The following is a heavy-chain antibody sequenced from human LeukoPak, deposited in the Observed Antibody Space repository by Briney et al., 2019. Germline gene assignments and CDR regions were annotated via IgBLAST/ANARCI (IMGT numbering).Heavy chain of an antibody. J-gene: IGHJ4*02. CDR2: IYRNGST. CDR3: ARVSIEVGATTFGY. D-gene: IGHD1-26*01. Sequence: PSETLSLTCTVSGGSISSYYWSWIRQPPGKGLEWIGYIYRNGSTNYNPSLKSRVTISVDTSKNQFSLKLSSVTAADTAVYYCARVSIEVGATTFGYWGQGTLVTVSS. V-gene: IGHV4-59*01. CDR1: GGSISSYY.